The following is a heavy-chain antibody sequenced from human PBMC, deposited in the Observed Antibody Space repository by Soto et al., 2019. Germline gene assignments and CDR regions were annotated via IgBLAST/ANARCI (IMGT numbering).Heavy chain of an antibody. D-gene: IGHD3-10*01. V-gene: IGHV2-5*02. CDR1: GFSLSTSGVG. Sequence: QITLKESGPTLVKPTQTLTLTCTFSGFSLSTSGVGVGWIRQPPGKALEWLALIYWDDDKRYSPSLKSRLTIPKDTSKNQVVLTMTNMDPVDTATYYCAHITRITMVRGVILTFDYWGQGTLVTVSS. CDR2: IYWDDDK. J-gene: IGHJ4*02. CDR3: AHITRITMVRGVILTFDY.